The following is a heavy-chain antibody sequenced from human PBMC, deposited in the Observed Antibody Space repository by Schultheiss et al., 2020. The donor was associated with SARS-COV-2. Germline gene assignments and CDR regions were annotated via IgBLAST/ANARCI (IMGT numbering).Heavy chain of an antibody. J-gene: IGHJ4*02. V-gene: IGHV4-34*01. CDR3: ARGAGLLWFRELARLYYFDY. Sequence: GSLRLSCAVYGGSFSGYYWSWIRQPPGKGLEWIGEINHSGSTNYNPSLKSRVTISVDTSKNQFSLKLSSVTAADTAVYYCARGAGLLWFRELARLYYFDYWGQGTLVTVSS. CDR1: GGSFSGYY. CDR2: INHSGST. D-gene: IGHD3-10*01.